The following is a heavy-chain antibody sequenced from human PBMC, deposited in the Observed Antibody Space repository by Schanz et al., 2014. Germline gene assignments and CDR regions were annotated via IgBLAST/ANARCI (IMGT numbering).Heavy chain of an antibody. CDR2: IAGSGGGP. D-gene: IGHD5-12*01. CDR3: ARDGGRDGYNLAFDV. V-gene: IGHV3-23*04. Sequence: VQLVESGGGVVQPGGSLRLSCAASGFTFSFSGMSWVRQAPGKGLEWVSVIAGSGGGPNYADSVKGRFIISRDSSKNTLFLQMNSLRAEDTAVYFCARDGGRDGYNLAFDVWGQGTLVTVSS. J-gene: IGHJ3*01. CDR1: GFTFSFSG.